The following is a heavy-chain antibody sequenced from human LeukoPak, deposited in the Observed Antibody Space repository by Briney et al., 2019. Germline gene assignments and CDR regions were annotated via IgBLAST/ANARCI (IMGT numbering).Heavy chain of an antibody. CDR3: ARDHEYSSSWYRGGGYFDY. Sequence: SVKVSCKASGGTFSSYAISWVRQAPGQGLEWMGGIIPIFGTANYAQKFQGRVTITADESTSTAYMELSSLRSEDTAVYYCARDHEYSSSWYRGGGYFDYWGQGTLVTVSS. V-gene: IGHV1-69*13. D-gene: IGHD6-13*01. CDR1: GGTFSSYA. CDR2: IIPIFGTA. J-gene: IGHJ4*02.